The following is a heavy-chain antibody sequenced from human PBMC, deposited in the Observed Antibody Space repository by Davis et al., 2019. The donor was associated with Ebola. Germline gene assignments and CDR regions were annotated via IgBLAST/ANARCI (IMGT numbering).Heavy chain of an antibody. J-gene: IGHJ4*02. CDR1: GFTFSSYA. D-gene: IGHD6-19*01. V-gene: IGHV3-23*01. Sequence: GESLKISCAASGFTFSSYAMSWVRQAPGKGLEWVSAISGSGGSTYYADSVKGRFTISRDNSKNTLYLQMNSLRAEDTAVYYCAKVAGRAVAGTYFDYWGQRTLVTVSS. CDR3: AKVAGRAVAGTYFDY. CDR2: ISGSGGST.